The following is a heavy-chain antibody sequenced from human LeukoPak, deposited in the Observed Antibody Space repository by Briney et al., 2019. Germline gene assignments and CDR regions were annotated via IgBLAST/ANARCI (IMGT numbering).Heavy chain of an antibody. J-gene: IGHJ2*01. CDR2: IYYNGST. CDR3: ATYCTNGVCYSGSLDWYFDL. Sequence: SETLSPTCTVSGGSISSSSYYWGWIRQPPGKGLEWIGSIYYNGSTYYNPSLKSRVTISVDTSKNQFSLKLSSVTAADTAVYYCATYCTNGVCYSGSLDWYFDLWGRGTLVTVSS. V-gene: IGHV4-39*01. D-gene: IGHD2-8*01. CDR1: GGSISSSSYY.